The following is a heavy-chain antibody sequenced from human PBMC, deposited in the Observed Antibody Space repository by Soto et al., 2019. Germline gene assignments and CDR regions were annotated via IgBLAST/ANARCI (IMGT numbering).Heavy chain of an antibody. V-gene: IGHV3-30-3*01. Sequence: QVQLVESGGGVVQPGRSLRLSCAASGFTFSSYAMHWVRQAPGKGLEWVAVISYDGSNKYYADSVKGRFTISRDNSKNPLYLQMNSLRAEDTAVYYCARDEQWLAPAYAFDIWGQGTMVTVSS. D-gene: IGHD6-19*01. CDR3: ARDEQWLAPAYAFDI. J-gene: IGHJ3*02. CDR2: ISYDGSNK. CDR1: GFTFSSYA.